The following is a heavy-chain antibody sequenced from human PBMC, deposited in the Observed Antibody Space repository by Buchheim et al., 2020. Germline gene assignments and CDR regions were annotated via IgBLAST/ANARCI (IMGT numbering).Heavy chain of an antibody. CDR2: IYYSGST. CDR3: ARDVIDSTSSRHWYFDL. D-gene: IGHD6-6*01. J-gene: IGHJ2*01. Sequence: QVQLQESGPGLVKPSQTLSLTCTVSGGSISSADYCWTWIRQSPGKGLEWIGYIYYSGSTYYNPSLQSRVSISVDTSKTQFSLRLSSVTAADTAVYSCARDVIDSTSSRHWYFDLWGRGTL. V-gene: IGHV4-30-4*01. CDR1: GGSISSADYC.